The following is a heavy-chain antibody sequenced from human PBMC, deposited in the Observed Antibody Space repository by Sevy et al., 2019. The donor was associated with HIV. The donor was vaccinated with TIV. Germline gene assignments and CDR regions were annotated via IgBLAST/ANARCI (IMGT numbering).Heavy chain of an antibody. CDR3: AKDLAERRITIIGVVITQDAFDI. CDR1: GFTFSSYA. J-gene: IGHJ3*02. Sequence: GGSLRLSCAASGFTFSSYAMSWVRQAPGKGLEWVSAISGSGGSTYYADSVKGRFTISRDNSKNTLYLQMNSLRAEDTAVYYCAKDLAERRITIIGVVITQDAFDIWGQGTMVTVSS. CDR2: ISGSGGST. D-gene: IGHD3-3*01. V-gene: IGHV3-23*01.